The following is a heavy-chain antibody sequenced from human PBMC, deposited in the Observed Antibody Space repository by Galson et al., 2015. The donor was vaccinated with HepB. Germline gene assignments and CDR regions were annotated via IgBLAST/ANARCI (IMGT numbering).Heavy chain of an antibody. D-gene: IGHD2-2*01. Sequence: SVKVSCKASGYTFTGYYMHWVRQAPGQGLEWMGWINPNSGGTKYAQKFQGRVTMTRDTSISTAYMELSRLRSDDTAVYYCARDGIVVVPAAKHTGGGWFDPWGQGTLVTVSS. J-gene: IGHJ5*02. CDR2: INPNSGGT. CDR3: ARDGIVVVPAAKHTGGGWFDP. V-gene: IGHV1-2*02. CDR1: GYTFTGYY.